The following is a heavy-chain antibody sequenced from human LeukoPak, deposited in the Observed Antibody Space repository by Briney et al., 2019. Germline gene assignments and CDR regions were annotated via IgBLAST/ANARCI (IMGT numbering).Heavy chain of an antibody. CDR3: ARDLLDRRVGAFDI. V-gene: IGHV3-30*03. CDR2: ISYDGSNK. CDR1: GFTFSSYG. J-gene: IGHJ3*02. Sequence: GGSLRLSCAASGFTFSSYGMHWVRQAPGKGLEWVALISYDGSNKYYADSVKGRFTISRDNSKNTLYLQMNSLRAEDTAVYYCARDLLDRRVGAFDIWGQGTMVTVSS. D-gene: IGHD1-26*01.